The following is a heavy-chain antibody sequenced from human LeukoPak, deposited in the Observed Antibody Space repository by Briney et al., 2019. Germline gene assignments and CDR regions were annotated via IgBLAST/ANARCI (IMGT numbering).Heavy chain of an antibody. D-gene: IGHD6-19*01. CDR3: AKVVSGWFDP. CDR1: GGSISSYY. CDR2: IYHNGGT. J-gene: IGHJ5*02. Sequence: SETLSLTCTVSGGSISSYYWSWIRQPPGKGLEWIGYIYHNGGTNYNPSLKSRVTISVDMSKNQFSLKLSSVAAADTAVYYCAKVVSGWFDPWGQGTLVTVSS. V-gene: IGHV4-59*01.